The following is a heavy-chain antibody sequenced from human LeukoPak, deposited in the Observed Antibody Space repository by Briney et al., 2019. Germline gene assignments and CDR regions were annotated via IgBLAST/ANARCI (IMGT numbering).Heavy chain of an antibody. CDR2: ISSSGSYT. Sequence: AGGSLRLSCAASGLSYSDSYMTWIRQAPGKGLEGVSYISSSGSYTNYADSVQGRFTVSRDNAKNSLFLHMTSLRAEDTAVYYCARTVGRGTGGHFDYWGQGTLVIVSS. D-gene: IGHD1-14*01. J-gene: IGHJ4*02. V-gene: IGHV3-11*03. CDR3: ARTVGRGTGGHFDY. CDR1: GLSYSDSY.